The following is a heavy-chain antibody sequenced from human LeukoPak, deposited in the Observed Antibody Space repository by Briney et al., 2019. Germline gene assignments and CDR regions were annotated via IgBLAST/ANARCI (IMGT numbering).Heavy chain of an antibody. J-gene: IGHJ6*02. Sequence: GESLKISCKGSGYRFTSHWITWVRQMPGKGLEWMGRIDPSDSYTNYSPSFQGHVTTSADKSISTAYLQWSSLKASDTAMYYCASNVDTAPLYGMDVWGQGTTVTVSS. V-gene: IGHV5-10-1*01. D-gene: IGHD5-18*01. CDR2: IDPSDSYT. CDR1: GYRFTSHW. CDR3: ASNVDTAPLYGMDV.